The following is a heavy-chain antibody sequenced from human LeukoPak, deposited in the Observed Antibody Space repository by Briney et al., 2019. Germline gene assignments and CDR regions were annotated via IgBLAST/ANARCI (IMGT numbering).Heavy chain of an antibody. D-gene: IGHD6-19*01. Sequence: SETLSLTCAVYGGSFSGYYWSWIRQPPGKGLEWIGEINHSGSTNYNPSLKSRVTISVDTSKNQFSLKLSSVTAADTAVYYCAREGVAGTAYWGQGTLVTVSS. CDR3: AREGVAGTAY. CDR1: GGSFSGYY. J-gene: IGHJ4*02. V-gene: IGHV4-34*01. CDR2: INHSGST.